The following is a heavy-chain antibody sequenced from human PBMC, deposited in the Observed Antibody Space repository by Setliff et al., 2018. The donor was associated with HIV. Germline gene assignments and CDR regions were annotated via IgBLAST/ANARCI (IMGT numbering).Heavy chain of an antibody. CDR3: VRDRELRTTRSLDF. J-gene: IGHJ4*02. CDR2: ISPDNGNT. V-gene: IGHV1-18*04. CDR1: GYIFLNYD. Sequence: ASVKVSCTASGYIFLNYDITWVRQAPGQGLEWMGWISPDNGNTNYAQKIEGRVILTTDKSTNTVEMELRSLRSDDTAMYYCVRDRELRTTRSLDFWGPGTLVTVSS. D-gene: IGHD1-1*01.